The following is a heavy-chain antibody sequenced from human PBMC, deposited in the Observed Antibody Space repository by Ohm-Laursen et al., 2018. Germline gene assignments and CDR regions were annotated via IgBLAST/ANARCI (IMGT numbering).Heavy chain of an antibody. CDR2: VFPDGAT. Sequence: SDTLSLTCTVSNDSFDEAFWRWIRQPAGKGREWIGRVFPDGATNYNPSLKGRLTMSIKRSKKQFSLRLTSGTAADTAVYYCTNSIGGAHWGPGILVTVSS. D-gene: IGHD2/OR15-2a*01. J-gene: IGHJ4*02. V-gene: IGHV4-4*07. CDR1: NDSFDEAF. CDR3: TNSIGGAH.